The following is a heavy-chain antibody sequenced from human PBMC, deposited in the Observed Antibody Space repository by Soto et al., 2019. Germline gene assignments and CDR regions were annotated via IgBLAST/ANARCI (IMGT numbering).Heavy chain of an antibody. CDR3: SRRERYYGSPGRSDP. D-gene: IGHD3-9*01. V-gene: IGHV4-34*01. Sequence: SETLCLTCGVYGGALSGYYWSWIRLPPGKGLEWVGEINHSGSTNYNPSLTSRVTISVDTSNNQFSLKLSSVTAAHTAVYFCSRRERYYGSPGRSDPSSPRTLVTVSS. CDR2: INHSGST. J-gene: IGHJ5*02. CDR1: GGALSGYY.